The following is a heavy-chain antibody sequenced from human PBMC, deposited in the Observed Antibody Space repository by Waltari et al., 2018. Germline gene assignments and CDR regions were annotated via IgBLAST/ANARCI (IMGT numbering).Heavy chain of an antibody. CDR3: ARSQAPSGYYYVPPYY. Sequence: QVQLQESGPGLVKPSETLSLTCAVSGYSISSGYYWGWIRQPPGKGLEWIGSIYHSGSTYYNPSLKSRVTRSVDTSKNQFSLKLSSVTAADTAVYYCARSQAPSGYYYVPPYYWGQGTLVTVSS. CDR1: GYSISSGYY. V-gene: IGHV4-38-2*01. D-gene: IGHD3-22*01. J-gene: IGHJ4*02. CDR2: IYHSGST.